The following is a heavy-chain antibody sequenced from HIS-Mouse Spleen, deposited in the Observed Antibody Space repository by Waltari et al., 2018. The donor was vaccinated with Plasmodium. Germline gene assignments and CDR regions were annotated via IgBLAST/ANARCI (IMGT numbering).Heavy chain of an antibody. J-gene: IGHJ4*02. CDR3: ARRGGSYYYFDY. D-gene: IGHD1-26*01. Sequence: QLQLQESGPGLVKPSETLSLTCTVSGGSISSSSYYWGWIRQPPGEGLEWIGSIYYSGSTDYNPSPKSRVTISVDTSKNQFSLKLSSVTAADTAVYYCARRGGSYYYFDYWGQGTLVTVSS. CDR2: IYYSGST. CDR1: GGSISSSSYY. V-gene: IGHV4-39*01.